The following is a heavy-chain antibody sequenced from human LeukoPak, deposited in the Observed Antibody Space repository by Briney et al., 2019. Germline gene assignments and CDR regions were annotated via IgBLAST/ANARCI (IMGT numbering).Heavy chain of an antibody. CDR2: ISSSSGYI. CDR3: ARVGSSGYYPDAFDI. D-gene: IGHD3-22*01. Sequence: GGSLRLSCAASGVTFSDYYMNWGCEAPGEGLGWGSAISSSSGYIYYAGSVKGRFNTSRDNVNNSLYLQMNSLRAEDTAVYYCARVGSSGYYPDAFDIWGQGTMVTVSS. V-gene: IGHV3-21*01. J-gene: IGHJ3*02. CDR1: GVTFSDYY.